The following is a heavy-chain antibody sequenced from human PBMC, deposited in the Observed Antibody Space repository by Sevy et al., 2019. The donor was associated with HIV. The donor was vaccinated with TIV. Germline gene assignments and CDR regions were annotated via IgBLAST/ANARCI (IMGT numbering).Heavy chain of an antibody. CDR3: ATRNVLRFLEWLPRRNNYYYGMDV. CDR2: IKSKGDGGTT. V-gene: IGHV3-15*07. CDR1: GFTFNNAW. J-gene: IGHJ6*02. D-gene: IGHD3-3*01. Sequence: GGSLRLSCAASGFTFNNAWMNWVRQAPGKGLEWVGRIKSKGDGGTTDYAAPVKGRFTISRDDSNDTLYLQMNSLKTEDTAVYYCATRNVLRFLEWLPRRNNYYYGMDVWGQGTTVTVSS.